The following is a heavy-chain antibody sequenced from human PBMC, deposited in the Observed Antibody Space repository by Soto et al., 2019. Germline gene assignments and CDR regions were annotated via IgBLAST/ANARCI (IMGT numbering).Heavy chain of an antibody. CDR2: ISNDGTNK. D-gene: IGHD2-15*01. V-gene: IGHV3-30*18. Sequence: GGSLRLSCAASGFTFRSYGMHWVRQAPGKGLEWLAVISNDGTNKYLADSVKGRHTLSRDNSRNTLSLEINNLRPEDTAVYYCGKDTLDCSGGDCPLYYYYGMDVWGQGTTVTVSS. J-gene: IGHJ6*02. CDR3: GKDTLDCSGGDCPLYYYYGMDV. CDR1: GFTFRSYG.